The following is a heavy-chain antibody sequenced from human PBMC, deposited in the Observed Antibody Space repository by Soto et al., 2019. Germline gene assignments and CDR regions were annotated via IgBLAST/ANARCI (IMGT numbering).Heavy chain of an antibody. CDR1: GFTFSSYG. CDR3: ARGLMRVATRGWVDY. J-gene: IGHJ4*02. V-gene: IGHV3-33*01. Sequence: VQLVESGGGVVQPGRSLRLSCAASGFTFSSYGMHWVRQAPGKGLEWVAVIWYDGSNKYYADSVKGRFTISRDNSKKTLYRQRNSLRAEATAVYYRARGLMRVATRGWVDYWGQSTLLTVSS. CDR2: IWYDGSNK. D-gene: IGHD5-12*01.